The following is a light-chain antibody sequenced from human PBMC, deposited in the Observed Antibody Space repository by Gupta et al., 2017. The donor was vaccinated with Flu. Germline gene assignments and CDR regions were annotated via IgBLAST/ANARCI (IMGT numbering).Light chain of an antibody. J-gene: IGLJ3*02. CDR2: QDR. V-gene: IGLV3-1*01. Sequence: SYELTQPPSVSVSPGQTASITCSGDKLGDKYACWYQQKPGQSPVLVIYQDRKRPSGIPERFSGSNSGNTATLTISGTQAMDEADYYCQAWDSDTAWFGGGTKLTVL. CDR3: QAWDSDTAW. CDR1: KLGDKY.